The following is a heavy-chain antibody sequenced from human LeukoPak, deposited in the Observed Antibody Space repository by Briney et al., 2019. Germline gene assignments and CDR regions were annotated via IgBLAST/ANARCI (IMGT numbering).Heavy chain of an antibody. CDR3: ARAASGDCFDY. CDR2: MHYSGST. Sequence: SETLSLTCTVSGGSISSSIYYWGWIRQAPGKGLEWIATMHYSGSTYYNPSLKSRVTISVDTSKNQFSLKLSSVTAADTAVYYCARAASGDCFDYWGQGTLVTVSS. V-gene: IGHV4-39*07. D-gene: IGHD7-27*01. J-gene: IGHJ4*02. CDR1: GGSISSSIYY.